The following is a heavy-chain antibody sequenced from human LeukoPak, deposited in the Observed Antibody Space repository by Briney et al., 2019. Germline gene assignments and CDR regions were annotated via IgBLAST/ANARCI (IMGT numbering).Heavy chain of an antibody. CDR1: GDSISSYY. CDR3: ARDYNPTNC. J-gene: IGHJ4*02. V-gene: IGHV4-59*01. Sequence: SETLSLTCTVSGDSISSYYWSWIRQPPGKGLEWIGHIYYSGSTSYNPSLKSRVSISVDTSKNQFSLKLSSVTAADTAVYYCARDYNPTNCWAQGTLVTVSS. CDR2: IYYSGST. D-gene: IGHD1-1*01.